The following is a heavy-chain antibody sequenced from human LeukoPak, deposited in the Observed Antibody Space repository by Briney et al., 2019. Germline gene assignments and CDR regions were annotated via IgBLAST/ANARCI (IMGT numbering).Heavy chain of an antibody. CDR1: GYPISSGYY. CDR3: ARGRRDYGDAGYYFDY. D-gene: IGHD4-17*01. V-gene: IGHV4-4*07. J-gene: IGHJ4*02. CDR2: IYTSGST. Sequence: SETLSLTCTVSGYPISSGYYWSWIRQPAGKGLEWIGRIYTSGSTNYNPSPKSRVTMSVDTSKNQFSLKLSSVTAADTAVYYCARGRRDYGDAGYYFDYWGQGTLVTVSS.